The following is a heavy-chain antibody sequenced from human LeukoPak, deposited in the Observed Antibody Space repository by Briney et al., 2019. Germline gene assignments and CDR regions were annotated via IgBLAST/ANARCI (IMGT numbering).Heavy chain of an antibody. Sequence: SETPSLTCAVYGGSFSGYYWSWIRQPPGKGLEWIGEINHSGSTNYNPSLKSRVTISVDTSKNQFSLKLSSVTAADTAVYYCARESAGFDPWGQGTLVTVSS. CDR3: ARESAGFDP. V-gene: IGHV4-34*01. CDR1: GGSFSGYY. CDR2: INHSGST. J-gene: IGHJ5*02.